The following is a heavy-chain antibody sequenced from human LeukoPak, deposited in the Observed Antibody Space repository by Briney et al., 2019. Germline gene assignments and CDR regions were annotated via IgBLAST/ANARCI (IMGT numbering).Heavy chain of an antibody. CDR2: INHSGST. D-gene: IGHD2-2*01. V-gene: IGHV4-34*01. J-gene: IGHJ6*02. CDR3: ARSRTPVAYCSSTSCLLPPPKNTYGMDV. Sequence: SETLSLTCAVYGGSFSGYYWSWIRQPPGKGLEWIGEINHSGSTNYNPSLKSRVTISVDTSKNQFSLKLSSVTAADTAVYYYARSRTPVAYCSSTSCLLPPPKNTYGMDVWGQGTTVTVSS. CDR1: GGSFSGYY.